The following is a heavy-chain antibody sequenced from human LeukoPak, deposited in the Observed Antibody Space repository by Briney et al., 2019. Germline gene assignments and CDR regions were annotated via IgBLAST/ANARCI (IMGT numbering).Heavy chain of an antibody. J-gene: IGHJ5*02. CDR2: INTNTGNP. D-gene: IGHD3-10*01. V-gene: IGHV7-4-1*02. CDR3: ARDGGVLLWFGEEPNWFDP. CDR1: GYTFTSYA. Sequence: ASVKVSCKASGYTFTSYAMNWVRQAPGQGLEWMGWINTNTGNPTYAQGFTGRFVFSLDTSVSTAYLQISSLKAEDTAVYYCARDGGVLLWFGEEPNWFDPWGQGTLVTVSS.